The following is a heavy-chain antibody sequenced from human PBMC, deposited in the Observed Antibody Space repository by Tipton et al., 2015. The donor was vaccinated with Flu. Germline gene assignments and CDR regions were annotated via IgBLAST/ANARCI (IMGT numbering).Heavy chain of an antibody. CDR3: ARVGATIVVVPAAIVWFDP. V-gene: IGHV3-7*01. D-gene: IGHD2-2*01. Sequence: SLRLSCAASGFTFSSYWMSWVRQAPGKGLEWVANIKQDGSEKYYVDSVKGRFTISRDNAKNALYLQMNSLRAEDTAVYYCARVGATIVVVPAAIVWFDPWGQGTLVTVSS. CDR1: GFTFSSYW. J-gene: IGHJ5*02. CDR2: IKQDGSEK.